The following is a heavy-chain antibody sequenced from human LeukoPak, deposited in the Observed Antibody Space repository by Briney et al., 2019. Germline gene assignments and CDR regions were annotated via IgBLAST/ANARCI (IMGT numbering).Heavy chain of an antibody. CDR2: INPNSGGT. D-gene: IGHD1-1*01. CDR3: ARYDVEEGHYFDY. V-gene: IGHV1-2*02. CDR1: GYTFTGYY. Sequence: ASVKVSCKASGYTFTGYYMHWVRQAPGQGLEWMGWINPNSGGTNYAQKFQGRVTMTRDTSISTAYMELSRLRSDDTAVNYCARYDVEEGHYFDYWGQGTLVTVSS. J-gene: IGHJ4*02.